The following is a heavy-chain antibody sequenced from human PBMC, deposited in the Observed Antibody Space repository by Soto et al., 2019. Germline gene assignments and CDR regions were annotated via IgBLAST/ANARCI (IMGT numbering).Heavy chain of an antibody. CDR3: ARDSWGWNYGSGFDY. CDR2: IYYSGST. D-gene: IGHD1-7*01. V-gene: IGHV4-59*01. CDR1: GGSISSYY. J-gene: IGHJ4*02. Sequence: KQSQTLSLTCTVSGGSISSYYWSWIRQPPGKGLEWIGYIYYSGSTNYNPSLKSRVTISVDTSKNQFSLKLSSVTAADTAVYYCARDSWGWNYGSGFDYWGQGTLVTVSS.